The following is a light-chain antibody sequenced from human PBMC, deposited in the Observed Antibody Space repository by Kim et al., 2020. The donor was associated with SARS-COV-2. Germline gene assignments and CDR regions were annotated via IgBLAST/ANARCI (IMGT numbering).Light chain of an antibody. CDR2: AAS. V-gene: IGKV1-6*02. J-gene: IGKJ1*01. CDR3: LQDYSYPRT. CDR1: QGIRND. Sequence: AIQMTQSPYSLSASVGDTIIITCRASQGIRNDLGWYQQKPGKAPKLLIYAASSLQSGVPSRFSGSGSGTDFTLTISSLQPEDFATYYCLQDYSYPRTFGQGTKVDIK.